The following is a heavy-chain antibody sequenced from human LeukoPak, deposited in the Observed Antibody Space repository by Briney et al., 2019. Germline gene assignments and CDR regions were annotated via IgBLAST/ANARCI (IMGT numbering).Heavy chain of an antibody. D-gene: IGHD6-25*01. CDR3: ARAGFSDAFDI. J-gene: IGHJ3*02. CDR1: GYTFTNYD. CDR2: MNPNSGDT. Sequence: ASVKLSCKACGYTFTNYDINWVRQDTGQGLEWMGWMNPNSGDTGYAQKFQGRVTMTRNTSISTAYMDLSSLRSEDTAVYYCARAGFSDAFDIWGQGTMVTVSS. V-gene: IGHV1-8*01.